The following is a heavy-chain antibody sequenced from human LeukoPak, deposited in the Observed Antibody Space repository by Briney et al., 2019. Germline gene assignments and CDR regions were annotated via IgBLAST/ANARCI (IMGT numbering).Heavy chain of an antibody. CDR3: ARAKGIVVVPAASAY. CDR1: GFTFSSSG. CDR2: ISSSSSYI. V-gene: IGHV3-21*01. D-gene: IGHD2-2*01. Sequence: PGGSLRLSCAASGFTFSSSGMNWVRQTPGKGLEWVSSISSSSSYIFYADSVKGRFTISRDNAKNSLYLQMNSLRAEDTAVYYCARAKGIVVVPAASAYWGQGTLVTVSS. J-gene: IGHJ4*02.